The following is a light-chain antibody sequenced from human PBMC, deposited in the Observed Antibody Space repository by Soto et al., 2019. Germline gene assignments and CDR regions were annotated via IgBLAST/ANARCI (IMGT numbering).Light chain of an antibody. V-gene: IGLV2-14*01. CDR2: DVS. CDR1: SSDVGGYDF. J-gene: IGLJ1*01. Sequence: QSVLTQPASVSGSPGQSITISCTGTSSDVGGYDFVSWYQQHPGKAPKVMIYDVSNRPSGASNRFSDSKSGNTASLTISGLQAEDEADYYCCSYTSSDTYVFGTGTKVNVL. CDR3: CSYTSSDTYV.